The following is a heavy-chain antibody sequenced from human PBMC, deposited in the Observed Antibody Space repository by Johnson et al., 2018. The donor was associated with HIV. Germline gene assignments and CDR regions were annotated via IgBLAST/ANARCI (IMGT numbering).Heavy chain of an antibody. J-gene: IGHJ3*02. Sequence: EVQLVESGGGLAQPGGSLRLSCAASGLNVSGHYMSWVRQSPGKGLEWVSVIYSGGLTYYAQSVKGRFTISRDNSKNTLYLQMNSLRAEDTAVYYCARVDTAMTYDAFDIWGQGTMVTVSS. CDR1: GLNVSGHY. CDR2: IYSGGLT. V-gene: IGHV3-66*01. CDR3: ARVDTAMTYDAFDI. D-gene: IGHD5-18*01.